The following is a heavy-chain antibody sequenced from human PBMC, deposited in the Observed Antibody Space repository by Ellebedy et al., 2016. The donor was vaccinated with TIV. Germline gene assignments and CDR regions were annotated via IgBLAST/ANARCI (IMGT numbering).Heavy chain of an antibody. CDR2: IYPGDSDT. CDR1: GYSFISYW. D-gene: IGHD1-26*01. CDR3: ARRIVGATGLFDY. V-gene: IGHV5-51*01. J-gene: IGHJ4*02. Sequence: GESLKISCKGSGYSFISYWIGWVRQMPGKGLEWMGIIYPGDSDTRYSPSFQGQVTFSADKSISTAYLQWGSLKASDTAMYYCARRIVGATGLFDYWGQGTLVTVSS.